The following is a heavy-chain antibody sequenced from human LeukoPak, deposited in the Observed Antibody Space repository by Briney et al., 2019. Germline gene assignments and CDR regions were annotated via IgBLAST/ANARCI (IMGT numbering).Heavy chain of an antibody. CDR1: GFTFSSYA. CDR3: AKDITIFGGISDY. J-gene: IGHJ4*02. CDR2: ISGSGGST. Sequence: GGSLRLSCAASGFTFSSYAMSWVRQAPGKGLEGSSAISGSGGSTYYADSVKGRFTISRDNSKNTLYLQMNSLRAEDTAVYYCAKDITIFGGISDYWGQGTLVTVSS. D-gene: IGHD3-3*01. V-gene: IGHV3-23*01.